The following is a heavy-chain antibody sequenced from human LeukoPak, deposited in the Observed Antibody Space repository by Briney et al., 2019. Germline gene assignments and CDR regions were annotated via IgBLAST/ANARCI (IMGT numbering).Heavy chain of an antibody. J-gene: IGHJ4*02. CDR1: GGSISSGSYY. D-gene: IGHD2-2*01. V-gene: IGHV4-61*02. Sequence: SQTLSLTCTVSGGSISSGSYYWSWIRQPAGKGLEWIGRIYTSGSTNYNPSLKSRVTISVDTSKNQFSLKLSSVTAADTAVYYCARGLSVVPAATSDYWGQGTLVTVSS. CDR3: ARGLSVVPAATSDY. CDR2: IYTSGST.